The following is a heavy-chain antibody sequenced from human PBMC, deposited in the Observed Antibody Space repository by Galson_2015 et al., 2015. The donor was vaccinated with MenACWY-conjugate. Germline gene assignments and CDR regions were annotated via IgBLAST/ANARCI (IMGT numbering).Heavy chain of an antibody. D-gene: IGHD5-18*01. Sequence: SLRLSCAASRFTFSNYAMTWVRQAPGKGLEWVSTISASGGITNYADSVKGRFTISRGNYDKTLYLQMNNLRAEDTAVYYCAKDLWARESSYGPFEYWGQGTLVTLSS. CDR1: RFTFSNYA. CDR2: ISASGGIT. J-gene: IGHJ4*02. V-gene: IGHV3-23*01. CDR3: AKDLWARESSYGPFEY.